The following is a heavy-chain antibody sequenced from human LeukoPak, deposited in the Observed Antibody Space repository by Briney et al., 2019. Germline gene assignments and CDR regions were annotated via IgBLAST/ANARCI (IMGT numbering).Heavy chain of an antibody. J-gene: IGHJ5*02. Sequence: SVKVSCKLTENSLHEIFSHWVRQARGKGLEWLGGYVNANGEIIYAEPLRGRVTMHEETTTDTAHMEMNSLTSDDTAIYYCVTALGSWGQGNLVTVSP. D-gene: IGHD3-10*01. CDR3: VTALGS. V-gene: IGHV1-24*01. CDR1: ENSLHEIF. CDR2: YVNANGEI.